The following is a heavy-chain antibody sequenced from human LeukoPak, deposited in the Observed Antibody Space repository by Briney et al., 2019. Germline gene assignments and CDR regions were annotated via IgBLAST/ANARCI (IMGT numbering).Heavy chain of an antibody. V-gene: IGHV4-59*12. J-gene: IGHJ4*02. CDR2: IYYSGST. CDR3: ARDSAWFGEEGIDY. CDR1: GGSISNYY. Sequence: ASQTLSLTCTVSGGSISNYYWSWIRQPPGKGLEWIGYIYYSGSTNYNPSLKSRVTISVDTSKNQFSLKLSSVTAADTAVYYCARDSAWFGEEGIDYWGQGTLVTVSS. D-gene: IGHD3-10*01.